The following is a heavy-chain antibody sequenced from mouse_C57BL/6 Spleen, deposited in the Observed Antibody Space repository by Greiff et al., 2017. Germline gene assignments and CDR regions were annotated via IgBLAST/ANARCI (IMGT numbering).Heavy chain of an antibody. V-gene: IGHV5-9*01. D-gene: IGHD4-1*01. Sequence: EVQLQESGGGLVKPGGSLKLSCAASGFTFSSYTMSWVRQTPEKRLEWVATISGGGGNTYYPDSVKGRFTISRDNAKNTLYLQMSSLRSEDTALYYCAREGLGHWYFDVWGTGTTVTVSS. CDR2: ISGGGGNT. CDR3: AREGLGHWYFDV. J-gene: IGHJ1*03. CDR1: GFTFSSYT.